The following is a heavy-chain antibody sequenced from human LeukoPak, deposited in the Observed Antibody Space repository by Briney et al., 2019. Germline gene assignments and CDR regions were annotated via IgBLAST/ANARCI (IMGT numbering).Heavy chain of an antibody. CDR2: ISAYNGNT. D-gene: IGHD1-7*01. CDR1: GYTFTSCG. V-gene: IGHV1-18*01. Sequence: ASVKVSCKASGYTFTSCGISWVRQAPGQGLERMGWISAYNGNTNYAQKLQGRVTMTTDTSTSTAYMELRSLRSDDTAVYYCARRGNYEHYYGMDVWGRGTTVTVSS. CDR3: ARRGNYEHYYGMDV. J-gene: IGHJ6*02.